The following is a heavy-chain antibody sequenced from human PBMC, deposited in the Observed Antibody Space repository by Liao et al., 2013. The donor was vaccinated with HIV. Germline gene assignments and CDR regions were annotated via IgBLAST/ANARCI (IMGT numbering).Heavy chain of an antibody. CDR2: IYNSGST. V-gene: IGHV4-39*07. CDR3: VRDRSEDFDF. CDR1: GDSISSSTYY. Sequence: QLQLQESGPGLVKPSETLSLTCTVSGDSISSSTYYWGWIRQPPGKGLEWIGSIYNSGSTYYNPSFKSRLTTSVDTSKNQFSLKLSSVTAADTAVYYCVRDRSEDFDFWGQGTLVTVSS. J-gene: IGHJ4*02. D-gene: IGHD3-16*02.